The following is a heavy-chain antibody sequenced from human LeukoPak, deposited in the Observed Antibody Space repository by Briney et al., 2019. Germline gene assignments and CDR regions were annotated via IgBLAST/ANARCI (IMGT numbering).Heavy chain of an antibody. J-gene: IGHJ4*02. V-gene: IGHV4-59*08. CDR2: MYNGRST. CDR3: AQTTGWPGFDF. CDR1: GASTSSRY. Sequence: PSETLSLTCSPSGASTSSRYGSWSRQSPGRTLEWIGHMYNGRSTKYNPSLTSRVTISVDTSKNQFSLSLTSVTAADTAIYYCAQTTGWPGFDFWGPGALVTVSS. D-gene: IGHD6-19*01.